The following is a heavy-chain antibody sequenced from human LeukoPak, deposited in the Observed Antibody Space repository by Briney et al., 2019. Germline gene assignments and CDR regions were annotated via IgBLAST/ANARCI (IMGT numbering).Heavy chain of an antibody. CDR1: GGXISSSSYY. D-gene: IGHD1-26*01. V-gene: IGHV4-39*01. J-gene: IGHJ4*02. CDR3: ARRAYSGSYIVDY. Sequence: PSETLSLTCTVSGGXISSSSYYWGWIRQPPGKGLEWIGSIYYSGSTYYNPSLKSRVTISVDTSKNQFSLKLSSVTAADTAVYYCARRAYSGSYIVDYWGQGTLVTVSS. CDR2: IYYSGST.